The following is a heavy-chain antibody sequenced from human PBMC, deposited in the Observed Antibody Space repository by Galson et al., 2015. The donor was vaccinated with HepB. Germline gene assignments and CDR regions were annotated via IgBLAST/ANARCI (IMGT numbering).Heavy chain of an antibody. Sequence: SVKVSCKASGGTFSSYTISWVRQAPGQGLEWMGRIIPILGIANYAQKFQGRVTITADKSTSTAYMELSSLRSEDTAVYYCARSLAYSSGVLPDYWGQGTLVTVSS. CDR1: GGTFSSYT. D-gene: IGHD6-19*01. CDR2: IIPILGIA. CDR3: ARSLAYSSGVLPDY. J-gene: IGHJ4*02. V-gene: IGHV1-69*02.